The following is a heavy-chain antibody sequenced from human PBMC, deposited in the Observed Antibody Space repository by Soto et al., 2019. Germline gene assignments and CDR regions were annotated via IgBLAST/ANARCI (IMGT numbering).Heavy chain of an antibody. V-gene: IGHV1-58*01. D-gene: IGHD3-22*01. CDR3: AASYYYDSSGYYSFLGYYYYGMDV. Sequence: GASVKVSCKASGFTFTSSAVQWVRQARGQRLEWIGWIVVGSGNTNYAQKFQERVTITRDMSTSTAYMELSSLRSEDTAVYYCAASYYYDSSGYYSFLGYYYYGMDVWG. CDR1: GFTFTSSA. J-gene: IGHJ6*02. CDR2: IVVGSGNT.